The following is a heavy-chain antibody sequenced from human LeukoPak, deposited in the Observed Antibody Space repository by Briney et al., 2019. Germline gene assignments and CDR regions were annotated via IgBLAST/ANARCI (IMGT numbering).Heavy chain of an antibody. V-gene: IGHV4-39*01. D-gene: IGHD5-12*01. Sequence: SETLSLTCTVSGGSISSSIYSWGWIRQPPGKGLEWIGSIYYSGSTFYNPSLKSRLTISVDTSKNQFSLRLSSVTAADTGIYYCARHSRSAYTGYENAFDIWGQGTIVTVSS. CDR3: ARHSRSAYTGYENAFDI. CDR1: GGSISSSIYS. J-gene: IGHJ3*02. CDR2: IYYSGST.